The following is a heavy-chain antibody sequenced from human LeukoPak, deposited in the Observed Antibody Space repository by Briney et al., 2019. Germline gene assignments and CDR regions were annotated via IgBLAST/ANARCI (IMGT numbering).Heavy chain of an antibody. J-gene: IGHJ6*02. CDR3: ARAYLAIAVPALYGMDV. D-gene: IGHD2-2*01. CDR1: GFTLSSYE. Sequence: PGGSLRLSCAASGFTLSSYEMNWVRQAPGKGLEWDSYISRSGSTKYYADSVKGRFTISRDNAKNSLYLQMNSLRAEDTAVYYCARAYLAIAVPALYGMDVWGQGTTVTVSS. CDR2: ISRSGSTK. V-gene: IGHV3-48*03.